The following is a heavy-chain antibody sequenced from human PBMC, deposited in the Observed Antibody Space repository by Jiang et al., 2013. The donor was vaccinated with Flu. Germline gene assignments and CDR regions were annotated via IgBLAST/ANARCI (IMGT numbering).Heavy chain of an antibody. CDR3: ARVGLSGGGRGSEYFQH. CDR2: IYYSGST. CDR1: GGSISSGDYY. V-gene: IGHV4-30-4*01. J-gene: IGHJ1*01. Sequence: YGSGLVKPSQTLSLTCTVSGGSISSGDYYWSWIRQPPGKGLEWIGYIYYSGSTYYNPSLKSRVTISVDTSKNQFSLKLSSVTAADTAVYYCARVGLSGGGRGSEYFQHVGPGHPWSPSP. D-gene: IGHD2-15*01.